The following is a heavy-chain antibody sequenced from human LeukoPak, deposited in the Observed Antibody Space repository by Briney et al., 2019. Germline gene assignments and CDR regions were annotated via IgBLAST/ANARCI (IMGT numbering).Heavy chain of an antibody. D-gene: IGHD3-10*01. CDR1: GGSFSGYY. CDR2: INHSGST. Sequence: KPSETLSLTCAVYGGSFSGYYWSWIRQPPGKGLEWIGEINHSGSTNYNPSLKSRVTISVDTSKNQFSLKLSSVTAADTAVYYCARRGGSGRSFDYWGQGTLVTVSS. V-gene: IGHV4-34*01. J-gene: IGHJ4*02. CDR3: ARRGGSGRSFDY.